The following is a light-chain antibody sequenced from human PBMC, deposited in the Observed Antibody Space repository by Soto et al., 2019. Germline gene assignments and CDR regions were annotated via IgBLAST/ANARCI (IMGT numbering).Light chain of an antibody. CDR3: QQYSRSSAWT. V-gene: IGKV1-5*03. CDR2: KAS. J-gene: IGKJ1*01. Sequence: DIQVTQSPSTLSASVGDRVTMTCRASQSISSWLAWYQQKPGKAPKLLIYKASSSESGVPSRFSGSGSGTEFTLIISSLQPDDFATYYCQQYSRSSAWTVGQGTKVEIK. CDR1: QSISSW.